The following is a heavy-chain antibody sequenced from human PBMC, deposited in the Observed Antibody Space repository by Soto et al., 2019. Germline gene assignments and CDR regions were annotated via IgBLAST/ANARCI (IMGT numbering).Heavy chain of an antibody. Sequence: EVQLVESGGGLVQPGGSLRLSCAASGFTFSTYSMNWVRQAPGKGLEWISFISASGDAIYYADSVRGRFTISRDNAESSLYLQVNSLRDEDTAVYYCARLYSTSSVHRWFDPWGQGTLVTVSS. J-gene: IGHJ5*02. CDR1: GFTFSTYS. D-gene: IGHD6-6*01. CDR3: ARLYSTSSVHRWFDP. CDR2: ISASGDAI. V-gene: IGHV3-48*02.